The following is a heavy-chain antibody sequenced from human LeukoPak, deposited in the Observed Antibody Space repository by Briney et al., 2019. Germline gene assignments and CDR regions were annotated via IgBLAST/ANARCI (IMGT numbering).Heavy chain of an antibody. V-gene: IGHV4-59*01. CDR2: IYYSGST. CDR3: ARTDYGGKAFDY. Sequence: PSETLSLTCTVSGGSISSYYWSWIRQPPGKGLEWIGYIYYSGSTNYNPSLKSRVTISVDTSKNQFSLKLSSVTAADTAVYYCARTDYGGKAFDYWGQGTLVTVSS. J-gene: IGHJ4*02. D-gene: IGHD4-23*01. CDR1: GGSISSYY.